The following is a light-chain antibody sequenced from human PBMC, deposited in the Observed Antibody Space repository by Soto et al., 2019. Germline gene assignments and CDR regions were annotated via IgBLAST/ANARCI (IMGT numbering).Light chain of an antibody. J-gene: IGLJ2*01. CDR2: DVS. V-gene: IGLV2-14*01. CDR1: SSDVVGYNY. Sequence: QSALTQPASGSGSPGQSITISCTGTSSDVVGYNYVSWYQQHPGKAPKLMIYDVSNRPSGVSNRFSGSKSGNTASLTISGLQAEDEADYYCSSYTTSGSLVFGGGTKLT. CDR3: SSYTTSGSLV.